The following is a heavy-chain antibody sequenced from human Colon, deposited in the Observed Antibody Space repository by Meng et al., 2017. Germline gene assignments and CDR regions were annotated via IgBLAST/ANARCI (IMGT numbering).Heavy chain of an antibody. CDR3: TTRSGFYHFDY. V-gene: IGHV3-23*01. Sequence: GESLKISCTAPRFSFSSYAMTWVRQAPGKGLAWVSGICGSGGDTYYADSVRGRFTISRDNSKNTVFLQMNSLTADDTAIYYCTTRSGFYHFDYWGQGTLVTVSS. D-gene: IGHD3-3*01. J-gene: IGHJ4*02. CDR2: ICGSGGDT. CDR1: RFSFSSYA.